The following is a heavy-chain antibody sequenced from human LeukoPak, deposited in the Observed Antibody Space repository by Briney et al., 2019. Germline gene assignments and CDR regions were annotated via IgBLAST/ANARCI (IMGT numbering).Heavy chain of an antibody. Sequence: PSETLSLTCTVSGGSISSYYWSWIRQPPGKGLEWIGYIYYSGSTNYNPSLKSRVTISVDTSKNQFSLKVSSVTAADTAVYYCARHSGSGSYFSAWDYWGQGTLVTVSS. D-gene: IGHD3-10*01. CDR3: ARHSGSGSYFSAWDY. CDR2: IYYSGST. CDR1: GGSISSYY. V-gene: IGHV4-59*08. J-gene: IGHJ4*02.